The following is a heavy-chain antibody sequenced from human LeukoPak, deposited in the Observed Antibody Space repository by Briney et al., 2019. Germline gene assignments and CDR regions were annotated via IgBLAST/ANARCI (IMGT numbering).Heavy chain of an antibody. D-gene: IGHD3-10*02. J-gene: IGHJ4*02. CDR2: IYYTGNT. Sequence: SETLSLTCSVSGGSTSDYYWNWIRQPAGQGLEWLGRIYYTGNTAYSPSLESRLTMSLDTAKNQFSLKVTSVTAADKAVYYCARGGTLFTYFDSWGQGTLVTVSS. V-gene: IGHV4-4*07. CDR3: ARGGTLFTYFDS. CDR1: GGSTSDYY.